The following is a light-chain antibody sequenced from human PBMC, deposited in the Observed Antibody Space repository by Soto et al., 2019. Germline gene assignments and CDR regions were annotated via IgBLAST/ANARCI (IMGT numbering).Light chain of an antibody. V-gene: IGKV1-5*01. CDR3: QQYDRYWP. CDR2: DAS. CDR1: QSINFW. Sequence: DIQMTQSPSTLSASVGDRVTITCRASQSINFWLAWYQQTPGKAPKLLIFDASRLESGVPSRFSGSGSGTEFTLTISSLQPEDFATYYCQQYDRYWPSGQGTKVE. J-gene: IGKJ1*01.